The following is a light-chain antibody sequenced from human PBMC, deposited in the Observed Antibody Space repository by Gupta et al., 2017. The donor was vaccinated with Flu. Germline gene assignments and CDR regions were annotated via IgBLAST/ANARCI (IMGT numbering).Light chain of an antibody. CDR1: QSVSSN. CDR2: GAS. V-gene: IGKV3-15*01. CDR3: QQYNNWPPK. Sequence: GERATLSCRASQSVSSNLAWYQQKPGQAPRLLIYGASTRATGIPARFSGSGSGTEFILTISSLQSEDFAVYYCQQYNNWPPKFGQGTKVEIK. J-gene: IGKJ1*01.